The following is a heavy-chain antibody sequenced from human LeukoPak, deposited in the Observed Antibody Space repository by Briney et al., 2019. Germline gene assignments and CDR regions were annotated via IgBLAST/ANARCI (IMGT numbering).Heavy chain of an antibody. J-gene: IGHJ4*02. CDR3: ARDEYDYVWGNYDGSPFDY. CDR2: INSDGSST. Sequence: GGSLRLSCAASGFTFSSYWMHWVRQAPGKGLVWVSRINSDGSSTSYADSVKGRFTISRDNAKNTLYLQMNSLRAEDTAVYYCARDEYDYVWGNYDGSPFDYWGQGTLVTVSS. V-gene: IGHV3-74*01. D-gene: IGHD3-16*01. CDR1: GFTFSSYW.